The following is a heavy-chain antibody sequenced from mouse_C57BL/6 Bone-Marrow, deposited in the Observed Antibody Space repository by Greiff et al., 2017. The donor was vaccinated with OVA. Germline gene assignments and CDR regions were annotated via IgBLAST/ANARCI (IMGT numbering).Heavy chain of an antibody. D-gene: IGHD1-1*01. Sequence: EVKLVESGEGLVKPGGSLKLSCAASGFTFSSYAMSWVRQTPEKRLEWVAYISSGGDYIYYADTVKGRFTISRDKARNTLYLQLSSLKSEDTAMYYCTREAYYYGTFDYWGQGTTLTVSS. J-gene: IGHJ2*01. CDR1: GFTFSSYA. CDR3: TREAYYYGTFDY. CDR2: ISSGGDYI. V-gene: IGHV5-9-1*02.